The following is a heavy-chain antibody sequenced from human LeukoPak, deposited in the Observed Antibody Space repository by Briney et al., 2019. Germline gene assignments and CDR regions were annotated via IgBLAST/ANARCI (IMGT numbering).Heavy chain of an antibody. Sequence: SVKVSCKASGGTFSSYAISWVRQAPGQGLEWMGRIIPILGIANYAQKFQVRVTITADKSTRTAYMELSSLRSEDTAVYYCARRREEGCSSTSCYFTSYDPWGQGTLVTVSS. V-gene: IGHV1-69*04. CDR3: ARRREEGCSSTSCYFTSYDP. J-gene: IGHJ5*02. CDR2: IIPILGIA. CDR1: GGTFSSYA. D-gene: IGHD2-2*01.